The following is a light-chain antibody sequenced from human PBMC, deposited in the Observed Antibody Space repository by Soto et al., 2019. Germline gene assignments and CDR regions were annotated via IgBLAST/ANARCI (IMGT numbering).Light chain of an antibody. V-gene: IGLV2-8*01. J-gene: IGLJ3*02. Sequence: QSALTQPPSASGSPGQSVTISCTGTSSDVGAYKYVSWYQQYPGKAPKLMIYEVSKRPSGVPDRFSGSKSGNTASLTVSGLQGEDEADYYCTSYVGSNIWVFGGGSKVTV. CDR3: TSYVGSNIWV. CDR2: EVS. CDR1: SSDVGAYKY.